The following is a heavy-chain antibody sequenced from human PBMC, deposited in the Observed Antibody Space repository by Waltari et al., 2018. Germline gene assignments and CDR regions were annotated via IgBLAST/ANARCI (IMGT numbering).Heavy chain of an antibody. J-gene: IGHJ4*02. V-gene: IGHV4-61*09. CDR2: NYTSGST. CDR1: GGPLSRGSYS. D-gene: IGHD6-19*01. Sequence: QVQLQESGPGLVKPSQTLSLTSTVSGGPLSRGSYSWGWIRQPAGKGLEWIGYNYTSGSTNYNPSLKSRGTISVDTAKNQFSLKLSSVTAADTAVYYCARTSGWYGCDYWGQGTLVTVSS. CDR3: ARTSGWYGCDY.